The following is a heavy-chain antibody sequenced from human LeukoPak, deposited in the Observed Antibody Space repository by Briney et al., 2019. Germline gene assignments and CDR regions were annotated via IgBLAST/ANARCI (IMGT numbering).Heavy chain of an antibody. CDR1: GFTFSSYD. J-gene: IGHJ3*02. V-gene: IGHV3-13*01. Sequence: GGSLRPSCAASGFTFSSYDMHWVRQATGKGLEWVSAIGTAGDTYYPGSVKGRFTISRENAKNSLYLQMNSLRAEDTAVYYCARSTKYDAFDIWGQGTMVTVSS. CDR3: ARSTKYDAFDI. CDR2: IGTAGDT.